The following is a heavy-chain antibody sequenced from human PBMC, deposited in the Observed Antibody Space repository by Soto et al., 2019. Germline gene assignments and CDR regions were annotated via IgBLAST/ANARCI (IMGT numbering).Heavy chain of an antibody. CDR1: GGSFNIGDYY. J-gene: IGHJ6*02. D-gene: IGHD3-22*01. CDR2: IYYSGST. V-gene: IGHV4-30-4*01. Sequence: SETLSLTCTVSGGSFNIGDYYWSWIRQPPGKGLEWIGSIYYSGSTYYNPSLKSRISISVDTSKNQFSLRLSSVTAEDTAVYYCASARFYHDRSAWRYGMDVWGQGTTVTVYS. CDR3: ASARFYHDRSAWRYGMDV.